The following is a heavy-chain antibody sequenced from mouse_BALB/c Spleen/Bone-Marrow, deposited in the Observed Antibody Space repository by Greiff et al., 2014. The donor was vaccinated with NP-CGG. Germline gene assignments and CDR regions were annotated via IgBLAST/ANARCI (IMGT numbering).Heavy chain of an antibody. CDR1: GFTFSSYG. J-gene: IGHJ4*01. CDR3: ARHQRYYAMDY. CDR2: ISSGGSNT. V-gene: IGHV5-6*01. Sequence: QVVESGGDLVKPGGSLKLSCAASGFTFSSYGMSWGRQTPDKRLEWVATISSGGSNTYYPDSVKGRFTISRDNAKNTLYLQMSSLKSEDTAMYYCARHQRYYAMDYWGQGTSVTVSS.